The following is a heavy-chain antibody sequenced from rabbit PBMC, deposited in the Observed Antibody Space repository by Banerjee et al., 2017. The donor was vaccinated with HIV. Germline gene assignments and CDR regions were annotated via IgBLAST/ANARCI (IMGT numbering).Heavy chain of an antibody. J-gene: IGHJ4*01. CDR2: IDPVFGIT. CDR3: VREVAAKFNL. Sequence: QLEESAGGLVQPGGSLKLSCKASGFDFSSYGVSWVRQAPGKGLEWIGYIDPVFGITYYANWVNGRFTISSHNAQNTLFLQLNSLTAADTATYFCVREVAAKFNLWGPGTLVTVS. CDR1: GFDFSSYG. V-gene: IGHV1S7*01. D-gene: IGHD4-1*01.